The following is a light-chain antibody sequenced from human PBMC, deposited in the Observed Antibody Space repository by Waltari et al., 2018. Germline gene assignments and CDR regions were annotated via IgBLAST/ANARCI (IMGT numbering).Light chain of an antibody. J-gene: IGKJ2*01. CDR2: AAS. Sequence: EIVLTQSPGTLSLSPGERATLSCRASQSVSSNFLAWYQQRPGQAPRLLIYAASSRATGIPDRFSGSGSGTDFTLTISRLEPEDFAVYYCQHYGSSSLYTFGQGTKLEI. CDR3: QHYGSSSLYT. CDR1: QSVSSNF. V-gene: IGKV3-20*01.